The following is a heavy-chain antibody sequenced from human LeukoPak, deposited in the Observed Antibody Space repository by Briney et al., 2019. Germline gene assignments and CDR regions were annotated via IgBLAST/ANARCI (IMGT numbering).Heavy chain of an antibody. Sequence: GGSRRLSCAASGFTFSDYYMSWIRQAPGKGLEWVSYISSSGSTIYYADSVKGRFTISRDNAKNSLYLQMNSLRAEDTAVYYCARAQMGGYYYDSSGYQDAFDIWGQGTMVTVSS. V-gene: IGHV3-11*04. CDR1: GFTFSDYY. CDR2: ISSSGSTI. D-gene: IGHD3-22*01. CDR3: ARAQMGGYYYDSSGYQDAFDI. J-gene: IGHJ3*02.